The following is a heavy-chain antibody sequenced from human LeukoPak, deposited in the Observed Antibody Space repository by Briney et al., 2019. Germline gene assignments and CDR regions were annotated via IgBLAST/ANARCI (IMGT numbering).Heavy chain of an antibody. CDR3: ARDDSSGYCPY. CDR2: IYYSGST. V-gene: IGHV4-30-4*08. J-gene: IGHJ4*02. D-gene: IGHD3-22*01. Sequence: TSQTLSLTCTVSGGSISSGDYYWSWIRQPPGKGLEWIGYIYYSGSTYYNPSLKSRVTISVDTSKNQFSLKLSSVTAADTAVYYCARDDSSGYCPYWGQGTLVTVSS. CDR1: GGSISSGDYY.